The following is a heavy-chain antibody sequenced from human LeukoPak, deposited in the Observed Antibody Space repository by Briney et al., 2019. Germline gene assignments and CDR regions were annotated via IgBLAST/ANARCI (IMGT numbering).Heavy chain of an antibody. Sequence: ASVKVSCKASGYTFTGYYMHWVRQAPGQGLEWMGRINPNSGGTNYAQNFQGRVTMTRDTSISTAYMELSRLRSDDTAVYYCASGGSRGDYYYYYMDVWGKGTTVTVSS. CDR1: GYTFTGYY. J-gene: IGHJ6*03. CDR3: ASGGSRGDYYYYYMDV. V-gene: IGHV1-2*06. CDR2: INPNSGGT. D-gene: IGHD4-23*01.